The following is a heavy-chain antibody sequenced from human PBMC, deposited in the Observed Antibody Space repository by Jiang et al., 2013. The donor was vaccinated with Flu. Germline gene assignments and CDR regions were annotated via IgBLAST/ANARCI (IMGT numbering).Heavy chain of an antibody. CDR3: ARGLHSGSYFNFDS. V-gene: IGHV1-46*01. Sequence: WMGMFSPSGAGTIHAQKFQGGVTMTSDTSTSTVYMDLSSLRSDDTAVYYCARGLHSGSYFNFDSWGQGTLVIVSS. CDR2: FSPSGAGT. J-gene: IGHJ4*02. D-gene: IGHD1-26*01.